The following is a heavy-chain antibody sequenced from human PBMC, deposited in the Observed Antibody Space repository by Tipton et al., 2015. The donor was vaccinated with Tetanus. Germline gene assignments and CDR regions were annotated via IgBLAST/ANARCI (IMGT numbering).Heavy chain of an antibody. CDR2: IYYSGHT. CDR3: AKDRLCGGECYPL. CDR1: GDSFSGGGY. Sequence: TLSLTCTVSGDSFSGGGYWTWIRQHPGKGLEWIGYIYYSGHTHYNPSLRGRVDISLDTSQNQVSLNLRSVTAADTAVYYCAKDRLCGGECYPLWGRGPLVTVSS. J-gene: IGHJ4*02. D-gene: IGHD2-21*01. V-gene: IGHV4-31*03.